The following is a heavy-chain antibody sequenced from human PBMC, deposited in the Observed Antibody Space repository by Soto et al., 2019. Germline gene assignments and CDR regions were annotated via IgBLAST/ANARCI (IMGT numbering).Heavy chain of an antibody. Sequence: VGSLRLSCAASGFTFSSYSMNWVRQAPGKGLEWVSSISSSSSYIYYADSVKGRFTISRDNAKNSLYLQMNSLRAEDTAVYYCERDGPYSSSAYFDYWGQGTLVTVSS. CDR3: ERDGPYSSSAYFDY. V-gene: IGHV3-21*01. CDR2: ISSSSSYI. D-gene: IGHD6-6*01. J-gene: IGHJ4*02. CDR1: GFTFSSYS.